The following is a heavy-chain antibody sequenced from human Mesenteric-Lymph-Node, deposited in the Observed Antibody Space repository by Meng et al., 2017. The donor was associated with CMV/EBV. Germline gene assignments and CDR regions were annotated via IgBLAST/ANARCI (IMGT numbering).Heavy chain of an antibody. CDR2: MNPNSGNT. CDR3: ARGLRIAAAAPGY. Sequence: KASGYTFTRYPMNWVRQAPGQGLEWMGWMNPNSGNTGYAQKFQGRVTMTRNTSISTAYMELSSLRSEDTAVYYCARGLRIAAAAPGYWGQGTLVTVSS. D-gene: IGHD6-13*01. V-gene: IGHV1-8*01. CDR1: GYTFTRYP. J-gene: IGHJ4*02.